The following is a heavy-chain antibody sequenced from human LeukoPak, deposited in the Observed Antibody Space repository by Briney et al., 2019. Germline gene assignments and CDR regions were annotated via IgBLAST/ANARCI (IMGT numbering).Heavy chain of an antibody. V-gene: IGHV3-30*02. J-gene: IGHJ6*03. CDR2: IRYDGSNK. Sequence: GGSLRHSCAASGFTFSSYGMHWVRQAPGKGLEWVAFIRYDGSNKYYADSVKGRFTISRDNSENTLYLQMNSLRAEDTAVYYCQGYYYYYMDVWGKGTTVTVFS. CDR3: QGYYYYYMDV. CDR1: GFTFSSYG.